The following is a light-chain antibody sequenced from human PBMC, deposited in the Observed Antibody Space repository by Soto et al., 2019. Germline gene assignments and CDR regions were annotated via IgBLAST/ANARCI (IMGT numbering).Light chain of an antibody. Sequence: DIQMTQSPSTLSASVGDRFTITCRASQSINTWLAWYQQKPGKAPKLLIYKSSSLGSGVPSRFSGSGSGTDFTLNISSLQPDDFAIYYCQQYNSHSSYTFGQGTKLEIK. CDR3: QQYNSHSSYT. CDR1: QSINTW. V-gene: IGKV1-5*03. J-gene: IGKJ2*01. CDR2: KSS.